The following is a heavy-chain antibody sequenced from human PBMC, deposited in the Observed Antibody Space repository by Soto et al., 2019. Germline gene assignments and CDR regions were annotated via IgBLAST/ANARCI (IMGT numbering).Heavy chain of an antibody. Sequence: GASVKVSCKASGGTFSSYTISWVRQAPGQGLEWMGRIIPILGIANYAQKFQGRVTITADKSTSTAYMELSSLRSEDTAVYYCASTTVNYYYYYYMDVWGKGTTVTVSS. CDR3: ASTTVNYYYYYYMDV. J-gene: IGHJ6*03. CDR2: IIPILGIA. D-gene: IGHD4-17*01. V-gene: IGHV1-69*02. CDR1: GGTFSSYT.